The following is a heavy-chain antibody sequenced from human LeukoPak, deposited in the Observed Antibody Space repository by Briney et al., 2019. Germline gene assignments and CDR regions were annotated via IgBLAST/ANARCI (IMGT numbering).Heavy chain of an antibody. CDR2: INPNYGGA. CDR1: VCTFISYA. V-gene: IGHV1-69*05. J-gene: IGHJ5*02. Sequence: GSSVTVSFKSSVCTFISYAINWVRQAPGQGLEWMGVINPNYGGANHEHKFQDRVTIITEESTNTDFMELSSLRSEDTAVYYCAIAGVVAAAYSWFDPWGQGTLVTVSS. D-gene: IGHD2-2*01. CDR3: AIAGVVAAAYSWFDP.